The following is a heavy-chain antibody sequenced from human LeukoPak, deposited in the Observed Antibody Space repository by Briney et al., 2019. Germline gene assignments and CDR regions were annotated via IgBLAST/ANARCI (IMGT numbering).Heavy chain of an antibody. Sequence: PAASVKVSCKASGYRFTGYYIHWLRQVPGQGLEWMGWINPETGDPYYGQKFLGRVTMTRDTSISTAYMELSRLTSDDMAVYYCARDPTRGDLSVYWGQGSLVTVSS. CDR2: INPETGDP. CDR1: GYRFTGYY. J-gene: IGHJ4*02. CDR3: ARDPTRGDLSVY. D-gene: IGHD5-12*01. V-gene: IGHV1-2*02.